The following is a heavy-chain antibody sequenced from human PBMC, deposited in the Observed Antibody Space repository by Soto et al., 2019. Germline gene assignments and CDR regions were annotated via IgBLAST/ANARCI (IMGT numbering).Heavy chain of an antibody. D-gene: IGHD1-1*01. J-gene: IGHJ5*02. Sequence: SETLSLTCTASGASISGYYWSWIRKSAGKGLEWIGRIYATGTTDYNPSLKSRVMMSVDTSKKQFSLKLRSVTAADTAVYYCVRDGTKTLRDWFDPWGQGISVTVSS. CDR1: GASISGYY. CDR3: VRDGTKTLRDWFDP. V-gene: IGHV4-4*07. CDR2: IYATGTT.